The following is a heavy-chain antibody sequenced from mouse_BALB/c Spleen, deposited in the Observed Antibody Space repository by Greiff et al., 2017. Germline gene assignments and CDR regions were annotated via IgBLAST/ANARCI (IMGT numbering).Heavy chain of an antibody. CDR3: ARAFTTATFAY. CDR2: SRNKANDYTT. Sequence: EVKLVESGGGLVQPGGSLRLSCATSGFTFSDFYMEWVRQPPGKRLEWIAASRNKANDYTTEYSASVKGRFIVSRDTSQSILYLQMNALRAEDTAIYYCARAFTTATFAYWGQGTLVTVSA. J-gene: IGHJ3*01. D-gene: IGHD1-2*01. V-gene: IGHV7-1*02. CDR1: GFTFSDFY.